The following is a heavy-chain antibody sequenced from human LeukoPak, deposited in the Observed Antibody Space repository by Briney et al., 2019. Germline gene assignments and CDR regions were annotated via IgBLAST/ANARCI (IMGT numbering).Heavy chain of an antibody. V-gene: IGHV4-59*08. CDR3: ARQSGYAILTGLPRAGWFDP. CDR2: IYYSGST. J-gene: IGHJ5*02. D-gene: IGHD3-9*01. Sequence: SETLSLTCTVSGGSISSYYWSWIRQPPGKGLEWIGYIYYSGSTNYNPSLKSRVTISVDTSKNQFSLKLSSVTAADTAVYYCARQSGYAILTGLPRAGWFDPWGQGTLVTVSS. CDR1: GGSISSYY.